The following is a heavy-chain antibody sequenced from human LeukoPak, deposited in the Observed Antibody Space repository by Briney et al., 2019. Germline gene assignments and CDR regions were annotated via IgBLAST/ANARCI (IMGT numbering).Heavy chain of an antibody. CDR2: IMQDGSEK. Sequence: AGGSLRLSCAASGFTLSGYWMAWVRQARGRGLEWVAHIMQDGSEKNYVDPVKGRFTISRYNAKNSVYLQMDTLRAEDTAVYYCARDDYLGFWGQGTLVTVSS. CDR3: ARDDYLGF. CDR1: GFTLSGYW. V-gene: IGHV3-7*05. D-gene: IGHD3-16*01. J-gene: IGHJ4*02.